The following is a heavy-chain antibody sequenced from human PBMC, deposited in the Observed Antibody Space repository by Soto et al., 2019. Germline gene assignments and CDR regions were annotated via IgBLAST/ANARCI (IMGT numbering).Heavy chain of an antibody. CDR1: GFTFSSYG. Sequence: GGSLRLSCAASGFTFSSYGMHWVLQAPGKGLEWVAAIWYDGSNKYYADSVKGRFTISRDNSKNTLYLQMNSLRAEDPAVYYCVNMYYYGSGSYYLIPYYFDYWGQGTLVTVSS. V-gene: IGHV3-33*06. CDR3: VNMYYYGSGSYYLIPYYFDY. J-gene: IGHJ4*02. D-gene: IGHD3-10*01. CDR2: IWYDGSNK.